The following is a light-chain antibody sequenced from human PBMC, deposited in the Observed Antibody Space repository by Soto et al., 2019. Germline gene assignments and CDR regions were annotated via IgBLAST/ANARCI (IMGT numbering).Light chain of an antibody. CDR1: LGFSSY. CDR3: QQRSNWPPP. V-gene: IGKV3-11*01. J-gene: IGKJ5*01. Sequence: IVVTQSQASLSLSARVRITISSRGSLGFSSYLAWYQQKPGQAPRFLFCDASNRATGSTARFSGSGSGTDFTLTTSSLEPEDFAVYNGQQRSNWPPPFGQGTRLEIK. CDR2: DAS.